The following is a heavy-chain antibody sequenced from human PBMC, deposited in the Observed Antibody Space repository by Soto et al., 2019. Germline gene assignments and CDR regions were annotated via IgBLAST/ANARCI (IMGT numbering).Heavy chain of an antibody. V-gene: IGHV3-23*01. CDR3: AKYQPMTQPRPYFDY. CDR2: ISSSGGST. CDR1: GFTFSSYA. D-gene: IGHD3-22*01. J-gene: IGHJ4*02. Sequence: EVQLLESGGDLIQPGGSLRLSCAASGFTFSSYAMSWVRQAPGKGLGWVSAISSSGGSTFYADSVKGRFTISRDNSRYTLYLQMNSLRAEDTAIYYCAKYQPMTQPRPYFDYWGQGTLVTVSS.